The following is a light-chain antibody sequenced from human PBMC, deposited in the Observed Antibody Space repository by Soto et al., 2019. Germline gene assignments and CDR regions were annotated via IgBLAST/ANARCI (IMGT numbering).Light chain of an antibody. CDR2: GDN. CDR3: QSYDISLHNYV. J-gene: IGLJ1*01. V-gene: IGLV1-40*01. CDR1: TANIGAPYD. Sequence: QSVLTQPPSVSGPPGQRVSISCTGSTANIGAPYDVHWYQHLPGAAPKLLIYGDNNRPSGVPDRFSGSKSGASASLAITSLQAEDEADYYCQSYDISLHNYVFGTGTKVTV.